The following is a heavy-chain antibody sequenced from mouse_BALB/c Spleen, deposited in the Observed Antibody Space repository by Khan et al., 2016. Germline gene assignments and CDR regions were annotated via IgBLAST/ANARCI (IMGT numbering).Heavy chain of an antibody. J-gene: IGHJ4*01. V-gene: IGHV2-2*02. CDR2: KWSGGST. CDR1: GFSLTSYG. Sequence: QVQLKQSGPGLVQPSQSLSITCTVSGFSLTSYGVHWVRQSPGKGLEWLGVKWSGGSTDYNAAFISRLSISQDNSKSQVFFKMNSLQAKDTATYYCTKNPTLVWYYYAMDYWGHGASVTVSS. D-gene: IGHD2-10*02. CDR3: TKNPTLVWYYYAMDY.